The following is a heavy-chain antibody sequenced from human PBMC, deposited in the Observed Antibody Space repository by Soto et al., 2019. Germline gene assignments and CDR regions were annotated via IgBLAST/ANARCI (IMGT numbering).Heavy chain of an antibody. CDR2: IITVLGTT. CDR3: ARRRYCGYDCYHKHYYGMDV. Sequence: QVQLVQSGAELKKTGSSVKVSCRASVDTFSSYAVNWVRQAPGRGLEWMGRIITVLGTTDYAQNFKGRLTITEEKSTKTVYMELSSLRSEDTAVYYCARRRYCGYDCYHKHYYGMDVWGQGTTVTVAS. V-gene: IGHV1-69*08. J-gene: IGHJ6*02. CDR1: VDTFSSYA. D-gene: IGHD2-21*01.